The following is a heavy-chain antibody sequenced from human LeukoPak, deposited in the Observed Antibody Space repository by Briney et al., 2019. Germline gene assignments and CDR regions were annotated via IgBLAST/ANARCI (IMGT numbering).Heavy chain of an antibody. D-gene: IGHD6-13*01. Sequence: GGSLRLSCAASGFPFSSYSMTWVRQAPGKGLEWVANIKPDGTTKFYVDSVKGRFTISRDNALNSLYLQMNSLRAEDTAIYYCARSIPYGTTWYGRSDYGAQGPLVTVSS. CDR2: IKPDGTTK. J-gene: IGHJ4*02. CDR3: ARSIPYGTTWYGRSDY. CDR1: GFPFSSYS. V-gene: IGHV3-7*03.